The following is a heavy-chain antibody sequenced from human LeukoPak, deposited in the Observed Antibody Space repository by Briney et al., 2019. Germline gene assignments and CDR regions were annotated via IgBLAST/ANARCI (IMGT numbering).Heavy chain of an antibody. J-gene: IGHJ4*02. CDR3: AKEDSVRREFDY. CDR1: GFTFSSYA. CDR2: ISDSGGST. Sequence: GGSLRLSCAASGFTFSSYAMSWVRQAPGKGLEWVSGISDSGGSTNYAASVKGRFTISRDDSKDTLYLQMNSLRAEDTAVYYCAKEDSVRREFDYWGQGTLATVSS. V-gene: IGHV3-23*01.